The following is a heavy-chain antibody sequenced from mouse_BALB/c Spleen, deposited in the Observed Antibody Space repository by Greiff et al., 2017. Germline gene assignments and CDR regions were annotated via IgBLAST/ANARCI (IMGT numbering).Heavy chain of an antibody. V-gene: IGHV5-6*01. CDR2: ISSGGSYT. J-gene: IGHJ4*01. CDR1: GFTFSSYG. CDR3: ARQVDVYYGAIDY. D-gene: IGHD2-3*01. Sequence: EVKLVESGGDLVKPGGSLKLSCAASGFTFSSYGMSWVRQTPDKRLEWVATISSGGSYTYYPDSVKGRFTISRDNAKNTLYLQMSSLKSEDTAMYYGARQVDVYYGAIDYWGQGTSVTVSS.